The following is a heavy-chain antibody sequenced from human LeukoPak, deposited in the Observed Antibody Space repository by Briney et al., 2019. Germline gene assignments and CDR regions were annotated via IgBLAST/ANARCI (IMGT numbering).Heavy chain of an antibody. CDR3: AKAIAVAGGNDY. D-gene: IGHD6-19*01. V-gene: IGHV3-23*01. CDR1: GFTFSSYA. Sequence: GGSLRLSCAASGFTFSSYAMSWVRQAPGKGLELVSAISGSGGSTYYADSVKGRFTISRDNSKNTLYLQMNSLRAEDTAVYYCAKAIAVAGGNDYWGQGTLVTVSS. J-gene: IGHJ4*02. CDR2: ISGSGGST.